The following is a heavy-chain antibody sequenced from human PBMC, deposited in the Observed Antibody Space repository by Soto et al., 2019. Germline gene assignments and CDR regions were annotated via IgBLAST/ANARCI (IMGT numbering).Heavy chain of an antibody. CDR2: IIPILGIA. CDR1: GGTFSSYT. J-gene: IGHJ4*02. CDR3: ARDPSAYDLPAY. Sequence: QVQLVQSGAEVKKPGSSVKVSCKASGGTFSSYTISWVRQAPGQGLEWMGRIIPILGIANYAQKFQGRVTITADKSTSTDYMELSSLRSEATAVYYCARDPSAYDLPAYWGQGTLVTVSS. V-gene: IGHV1-69*08. D-gene: IGHD5-12*01.